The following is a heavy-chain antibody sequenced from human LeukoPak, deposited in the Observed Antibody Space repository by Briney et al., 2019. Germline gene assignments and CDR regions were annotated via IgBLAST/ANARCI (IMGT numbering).Heavy chain of an antibody. CDR2: IIPILGIA. CDR1: GGTFSSYA. CDR3: ARAAVAGTFDY. J-gene: IGHJ4*02. Sequence: SVKVSCKASGGTFSSYAISWVRQAPGQGLEWMGRIIPILGIANYAQKFQGRVTITADKSTSTAYMELSSLRSEDTAMYYCARAAVAGTFDYWGQGTLVTVSS. V-gene: IGHV1-69*04. D-gene: IGHD6-19*01.